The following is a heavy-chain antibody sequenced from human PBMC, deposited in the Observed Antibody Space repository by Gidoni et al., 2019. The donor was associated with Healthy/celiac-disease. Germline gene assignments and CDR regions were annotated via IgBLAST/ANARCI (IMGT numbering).Heavy chain of an antibody. CDR2: ISSSSSYI. Sequence: EVQLVESGGGLVKPGGSLRLSCAASGFTFSSYSMNWVRQAPGKGLEWVSSISSSSSYIYYADSVKGRFTISRDNAKNSLYLQMNSLRAEDTAVYYCARDRHDFWSGYYFIGYYYYGMDVWGQGTMVTVSS. D-gene: IGHD3-3*01. CDR3: ARDRHDFWSGYYFIGYYYYGMDV. J-gene: IGHJ6*02. CDR1: GFTFSSYS. V-gene: IGHV3-21*01.